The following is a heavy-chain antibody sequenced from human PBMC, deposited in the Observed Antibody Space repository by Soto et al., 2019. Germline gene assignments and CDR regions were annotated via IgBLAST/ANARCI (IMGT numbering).Heavy chain of an antibody. D-gene: IGHD2-15*01. Sequence: PSETLSLTCAVYGGSFSGYYWSWIRQPPGKGLEWIGEINHSGSTNYNPSLKSRVTISVDTSKNQFSLKLSSVTAADTAVYYCARSRGYCSGGSCHFSYWGQGTLVTVSS. CDR2: INHSGST. CDR3: ARSRGYCSGGSCHFSY. J-gene: IGHJ4*02. V-gene: IGHV4-34*01. CDR1: GGSFSGYY.